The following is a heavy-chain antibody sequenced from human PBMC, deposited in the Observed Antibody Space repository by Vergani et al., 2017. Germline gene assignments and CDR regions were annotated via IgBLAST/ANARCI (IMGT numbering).Heavy chain of an antibody. D-gene: IGHD5-12*01. J-gene: IGHJ6*01. CDR3: ASEPESVATSRYYYYVMDV. Sequence: QVQLVQSGAEVKKPGSSVKVSCKASGGPFSSYTISWVRQAPGQGLEWMGRIIPILGIANYAQKFQGRVTITADKSTSTVYMELSCLRSEYTAMYYCASEPESVATSRYYYYVMDVWGEGTTVTVSS. CDR2: IIPILGIA. CDR1: GGPFSSYT. V-gene: IGHV1-69*02.